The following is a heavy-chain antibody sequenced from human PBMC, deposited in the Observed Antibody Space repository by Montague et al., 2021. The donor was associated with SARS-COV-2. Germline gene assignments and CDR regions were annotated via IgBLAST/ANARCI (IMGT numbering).Heavy chain of an antibody. CDR1: GGSLNNYF. CDR3: ARVDGSGPVEY. V-gene: IGHV4-59*08. CDR2: ISDSGST. D-gene: IGHD3-22*01. J-gene: IGHJ4*02. Sequence: SETLSLTCTVSGGSLNNYFWSWIRQPPGKGLEWVGDISDSGSTKYNPSLQSRVTISVDTARNQFSLKLLSVTAADTAFYYCARVDGSGPVEYWGQGTLVSVSS.